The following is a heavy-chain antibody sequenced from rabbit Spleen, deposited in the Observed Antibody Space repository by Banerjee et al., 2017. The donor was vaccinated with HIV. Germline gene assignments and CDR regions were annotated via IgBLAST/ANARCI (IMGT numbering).Heavy chain of an antibody. CDR2: IDIGSSGFT. Sequence: QQLVESGGGLVKPGASLTLTCIASGVSFSGDSYMCWVRQAPGRGLEWIACIDIGSSGFTYFASWAKGRFTISKTSSTTVTLQMTSLTAADTATYFCTRDDGSGHYIDGYFNLWGPGTLVTVS. V-gene: IGHV1S40*01. J-gene: IGHJ4*01. CDR1: GVSFSGDSY. CDR3: TRDDGSGHYIDGYFNL. D-gene: IGHD1-1*01.